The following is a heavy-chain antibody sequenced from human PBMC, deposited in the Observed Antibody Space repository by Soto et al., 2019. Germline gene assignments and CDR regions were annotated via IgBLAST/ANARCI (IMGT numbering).Heavy chain of an antibody. V-gene: IGHV4-59*01. D-gene: IGHD6-6*01. CDR1: GGSISSYY. CDR3: ARHSNIAASQFDH. J-gene: IGHJ4*02. Sequence: KPSETLSLTCTVSGGSISSYYWSWIRQPPGKGLEWIGNIFHSGSTNYKASLKSRVTISLDTSKNQLSLKLNSVTAADTAVYYCARHSNIAASQFDHWGQGTLVTVSS. CDR2: IFHSGST.